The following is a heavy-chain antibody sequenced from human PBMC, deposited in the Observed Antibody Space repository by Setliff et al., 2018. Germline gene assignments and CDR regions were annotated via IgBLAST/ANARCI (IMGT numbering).Heavy chain of an antibody. Sequence: ASETLSLTCTVSGGSISSSYWSWIRQPPGKGLEWIGYFYHSGSMNYNPSLKGRVTMSVDTSNNQLPLKLTSVSAADTAVYYCARAYYYGSGNSHKYYMDVWGKGTAVTVSS. J-gene: IGHJ6*03. D-gene: IGHD3-10*01. CDR1: GGSISSSY. CDR3: ARAYYYGSGNSHKYYMDV. V-gene: IGHV4-4*09. CDR2: FYHSGSM.